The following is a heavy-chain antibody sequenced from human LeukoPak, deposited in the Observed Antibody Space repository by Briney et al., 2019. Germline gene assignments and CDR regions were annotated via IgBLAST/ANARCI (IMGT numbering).Heavy chain of an antibody. CDR3: ARVTGYMTEDYFDY. CDR2: ISYSGNT. J-gene: IGHJ4*02. CDR1: GGSISNYY. D-gene: IGHD6-13*01. V-gene: IGHV4-59*01. Sequence: SETLSLTCTVSGGSISNYYWTWIRQPPGKGLEWIGFISYSGNTNYNPSLKSRVTISLDTSKNQFSLKLISVTAADTAVYYCARVTGYMTEDYFDYWGQGTLVTVSS.